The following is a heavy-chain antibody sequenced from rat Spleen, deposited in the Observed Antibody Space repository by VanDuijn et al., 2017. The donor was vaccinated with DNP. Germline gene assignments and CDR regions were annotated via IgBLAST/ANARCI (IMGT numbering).Heavy chain of an antibody. V-gene: IGHV2-15*01. J-gene: IGHJ3*01. D-gene: IGHD1-4*01. CDR1: GFSLTTYS. Sequence: QVQLKESGPGLVQPSETLSLTCTVSGFSLTTYSVSWVRQPSGKGPEWMGKMWYDGDTAYNSALKSRLSISRDTSKSQVFLKMNSLQTDDTAIYFCTRFHSTGLTWFAYWGQGTLVTVSS. CDR3: TRFHSTGLTWFAY. CDR2: MWYDGDT.